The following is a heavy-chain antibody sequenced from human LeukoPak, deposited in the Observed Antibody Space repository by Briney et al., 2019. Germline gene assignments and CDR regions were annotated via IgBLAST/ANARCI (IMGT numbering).Heavy chain of an antibody. CDR1: GGSISSSSYY. D-gene: IGHD2-21*02. CDR2: MYYSGST. V-gene: IGHV4-39*01. J-gene: IGHJ4*02. Sequence: SETLSLTCTVSGGSISSSSYYWGWIRQPPGKGLEWIGSMYYSGSTYYNPSLKSRVTMSVDTSKNQFSLKLSSVNAADTAVYYCAKTVTAIAPWYFDYWGQGTLVTVSS. CDR3: AKTVTAIAPWYFDY.